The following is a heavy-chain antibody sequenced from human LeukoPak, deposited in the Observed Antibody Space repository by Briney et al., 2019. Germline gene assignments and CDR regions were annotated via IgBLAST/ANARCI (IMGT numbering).Heavy chain of an antibody. CDR3: ARDLDCSGGSCYPDY. D-gene: IGHD2-15*01. CDR2: INPNSGGT. V-gene: IGHV1-2*02. J-gene: IGHJ4*02. Sequence: GASVKVSCKASGYTFTGYYMHWVRQAPGQGLEWMGWINPNSGGTNYAQKFQGRVTMTRDTSISTAYMELSRLRSDDTAVYYCARDLDCSGGSCYPDYWGQGTLVTVSS. CDR1: GYTFTGYY.